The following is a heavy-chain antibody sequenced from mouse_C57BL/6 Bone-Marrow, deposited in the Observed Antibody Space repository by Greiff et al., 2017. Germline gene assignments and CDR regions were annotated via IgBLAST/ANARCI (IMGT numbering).Heavy chain of an antibody. J-gene: IGHJ2*01. Sequence: QVQLQQSGAELVKPGASVQMSCKASGYTFTTYPIEWMKQNHGKSLEWIGNFHPYNDDTKYNEKFKGKATLTVEKSSSTVYLEISRLTSDDSAVYDGARGGNYGGYYFDYWGQGTTLTVSS. V-gene: IGHV1-47*01. D-gene: IGHD2-1*01. CDR2: FHPYNDDT. CDR3: ARGGNYGGYYFDY. CDR1: GYTFTTYP.